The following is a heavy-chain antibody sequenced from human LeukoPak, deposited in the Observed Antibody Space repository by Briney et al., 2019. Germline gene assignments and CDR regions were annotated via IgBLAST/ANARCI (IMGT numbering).Heavy chain of an antibody. CDR3: ARADCGGDCDALWFDP. Sequence: AAVTVSCKPSGYTFTNYYMHWVRQAPGQGFEWMGMINPSGCRTHYAQEFHGRVTMTRDTSTSTVYMEVNGLRSEDTAVYYCARADCGGDCDALWFDPWGQGTLVTVSS. CDR2: INPSGCRT. D-gene: IGHD2-21*02. CDR1: GYTFTNYY. V-gene: IGHV1-46*01. J-gene: IGHJ5*02.